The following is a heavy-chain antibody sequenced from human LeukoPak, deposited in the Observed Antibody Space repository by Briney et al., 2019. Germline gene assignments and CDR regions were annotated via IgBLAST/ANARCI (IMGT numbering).Heavy chain of an antibody. Sequence: SQTLSLTCAISEDSVSSNSAAWNWIRQSPSRGLEWLGRTYYRSKWYNDYAVSVKSRITINPDTSKNQFSLQLNSVTPEDTAVYYCARDRGYSGYENYYYYYYMDVWGKGTTVTVSS. CDR2: TYYRSKWYN. CDR3: ARDRGYSGYENYYYYYYMDV. J-gene: IGHJ6*03. V-gene: IGHV6-1*01. CDR1: EDSVSSNSAA. D-gene: IGHD5-12*01.